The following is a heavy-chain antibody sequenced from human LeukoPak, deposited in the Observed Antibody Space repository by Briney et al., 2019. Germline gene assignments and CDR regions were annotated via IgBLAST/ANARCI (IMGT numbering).Heavy chain of an antibody. Sequence: ASVKVSCKASGYTFTGYCMHWVRQAPGQGLEWMGWINPNSGGTNYAQKFQGRVTMTRDTSISTAYMELSRLRSDDTAVYYCARDREVTIFGAGVMDVWGKGTTVAVSS. D-gene: IGHD3-3*01. CDR3: ARDREVTIFGAGVMDV. CDR1: GYTFTGYC. CDR2: INPNSGGT. V-gene: IGHV1-2*02. J-gene: IGHJ6*04.